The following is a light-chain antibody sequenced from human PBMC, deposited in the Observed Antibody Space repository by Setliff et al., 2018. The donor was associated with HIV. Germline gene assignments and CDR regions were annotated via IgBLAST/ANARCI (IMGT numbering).Light chain of an antibody. Sequence: NFMLTQPHSVSESPGKTVTISCTRSSGNIASNYVQWYQQRPVSSPTTVIYEDNQRPSGVPDRFSGSIDSSSNSASLTISGLKTEDEADYYCQSYDNSNVVFGGGTKVTVL. CDR1: SGNIASNY. J-gene: IGLJ2*01. V-gene: IGLV6-57*01. CDR3: QSYDNSNVV. CDR2: EDN.